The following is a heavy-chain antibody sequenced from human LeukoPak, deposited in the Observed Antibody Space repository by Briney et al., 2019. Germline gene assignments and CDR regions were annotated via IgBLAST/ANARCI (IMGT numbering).Heavy chain of an antibody. V-gene: IGHV4-59*01. J-gene: IGHJ4*02. D-gene: IGHD3-10*01. CDR2: IYYSGST. Sequence: SETLSLTCTVSGGSISSYYWSWIRQPPGKGLEWIGCIYYSGSTNYNPSLKSRVTISVDTSKNQFPLKLSSVTAADTAVYYCARGLPMVDYWGQGTLVTVSS. CDR3: ARGLPMVDY. CDR1: GGSISSYY.